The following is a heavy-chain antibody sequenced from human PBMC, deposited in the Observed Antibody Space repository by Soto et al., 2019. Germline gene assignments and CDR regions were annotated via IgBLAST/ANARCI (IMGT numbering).Heavy chain of an antibody. D-gene: IGHD6-19*01. CDR3: ARDRAVAGTQYFDY. CDR2: IIPILGIA. V-gene: IGHV1-69*08. CDR1: GGTFSSYT. Sequence: QVQLVQSGAEVKKPGSSVKVSCKASGGTFSSYTISWVRQAPGQGLELMGRIIPILGIANYAQKFHGRVTITADKSTSTAYMELSSLRSEDTAVYYCARDRAVAGTQYFDYWGQGTLVTVSS. J-gene: IGHJ4*02.